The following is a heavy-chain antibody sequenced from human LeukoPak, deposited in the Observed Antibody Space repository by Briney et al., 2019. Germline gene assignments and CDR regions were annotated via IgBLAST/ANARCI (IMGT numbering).Heavy chain of an antibody. J-gene: IGHJ4*01. Sequence: GGTLRLSCAASGFTFSSYGVSWVRQAPGKGLDWVSGISGSGHRTYYADSVKGRFTISRDNSKSTLYLQMNSLKIEDTAVYYCTKLARAPRDFDYWGQGTLVTVSS. D-gene: IGHD3-10*01. CDR3: TKLARAPRDFDY. CDR1: GFTFSSYG. CDR2: ISGSGHRT. V-gene: IGHV3-23*01.